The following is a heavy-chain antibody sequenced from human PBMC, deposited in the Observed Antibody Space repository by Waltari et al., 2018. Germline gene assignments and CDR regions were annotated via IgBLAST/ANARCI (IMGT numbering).Heavy chain of an antibody. CDR1: GFTFRSYS. CDR2: ISSSSSYI. Sequence: EVQLVESGGGLVKPGGSLRLSCAASGFTFRSYSMNWVRQDPGKGLEWVSSISSSSSYIYYADSVKGRFTISRDNAKNSLYLQMNSLRAEDTAVYYCARGGGSRDYDYWGQGTLVTVSS. D-gene: IGHD1-26*01. V-gene: IGHV3-21*01. J-gene: IGHJ4*02. CDR3: ARGGGSRDYDY.